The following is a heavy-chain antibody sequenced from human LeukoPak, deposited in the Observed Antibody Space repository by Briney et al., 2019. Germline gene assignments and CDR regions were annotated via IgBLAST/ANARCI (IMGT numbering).Heavy chain of an antibody. V-gene: IGHV3-33*06. CDR3: AKEAHSGSYFDN. J-gene: IGHJ4*02. CDR1: GFTFSSYG. D-gene: IGHD3-22*01. CDR2: IWYDGSNK. Sequence: PGGSLRLSCAASGFTFSSYGMRWVRQAPGKGLEWVAVIWYDGSNKYYADSVKGRFTISRDNSKNTLYLQMNSLRAEDTAVYYCAKEAHSGSYFDNWGQGTLVTVSS.